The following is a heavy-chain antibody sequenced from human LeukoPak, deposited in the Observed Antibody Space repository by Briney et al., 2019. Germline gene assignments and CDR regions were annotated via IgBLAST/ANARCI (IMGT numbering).Heavy chain of an antibody. Sequence: GGSLRLSCAASGFTLSSFWMHWVGQAPGKGLEYVSAISENGGRTYYANSVKGRSTNSRDNSKNMLYLQMDSLRAEDMAVYYCARDRVGGWAFDIWGQGTMVTVSS. V-gene: IGHV3-64*01. CDR2: ISENGGRT. D-gene: IGHD3-16*01. CDR3: ARDRVGGWAFDI. CDR1: GFTLSSFW. J-gene: IGHJ3*02.